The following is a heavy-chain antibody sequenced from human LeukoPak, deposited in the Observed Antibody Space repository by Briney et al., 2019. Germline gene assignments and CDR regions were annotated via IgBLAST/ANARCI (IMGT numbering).Heavy chain of an antibody. D-gene: IGHD6-19*01. CDR2: ISSSSSTI. V-gene: IGHV3-48*01. CDR3: ARDGLHSSGWYDYYYYYGMDV. Sequence: GGSLRLSCAASGFTFSSYSMNWVRQAPGKGLEWVSYISSSSSTIYYADPVKGRFTISRDNAKNSLYLQMNSLRAEDTAVYYCARDGLHSSGWYDYYYYYGMDVWGQGTTVTVSS. J-gene: IGHJ6*02. CDR1: GFTFSSYS.